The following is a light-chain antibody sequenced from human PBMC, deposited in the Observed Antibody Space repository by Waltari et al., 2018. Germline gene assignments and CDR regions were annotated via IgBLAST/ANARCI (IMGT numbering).Light chain of an antibody. CDR1: QSISSY. Sequence: DIQMTQSPYSLSASVGDRVTITCRASQSISSYLNWYQQKPGKAPKLLIYGASSLRGGAPSRFSGSRSGTDFTLTISSLQPEDFASYYCQQTSSSPLTFGPGTKLDIK. CDR3: QQTSSSPLT. J-gene: IGKJ3*01. V-gene: IGKV1-39*01. CDR2: GAS.